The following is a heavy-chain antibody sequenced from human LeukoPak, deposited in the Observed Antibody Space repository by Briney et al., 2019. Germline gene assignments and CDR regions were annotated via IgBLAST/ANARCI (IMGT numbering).Heavy chain of an antibody. J-gene: IGHJ4*02. V-gene: IGHV3-53*01. CDR2: IYSGGST. CDR3: AREEYCSVGACYSDY. CDR1: DFTVSSKS. D-gene: IGHD2-15*01. Sequence: GGSLSLSCAASDFTVSSKSMSWVRQTPGKGLEWVSVIYSGGSTYYADSVKGRFTISRDNSKNTLYLQMNSLSAEDTAVYYCAREEYCSVGACYSDYWGQGTLVTVSS.